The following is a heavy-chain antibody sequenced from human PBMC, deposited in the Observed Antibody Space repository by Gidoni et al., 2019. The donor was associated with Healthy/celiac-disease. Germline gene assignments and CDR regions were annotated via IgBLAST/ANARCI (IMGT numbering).Heavy chain of an antibody. CDR2: IKQDGSEK. CDR3: AREGIVVVTASDY. CDR1: GFTFSSYW. J-gene: IGHJ4*02. Sequence: EVQLVESGGGLVQPGGSLRLSCAASGFTFSSYWMSWVRQAPGKGLEWVANIKQDGSEKYYVDSVKGRFTISRDNAKNSLYLQMNSLRAEDTAVYYCAREGIVVVTASDYWGQGTLVTVSS. V-gene: IGHV3-7*01. D-gene: IGHD2-21*02.